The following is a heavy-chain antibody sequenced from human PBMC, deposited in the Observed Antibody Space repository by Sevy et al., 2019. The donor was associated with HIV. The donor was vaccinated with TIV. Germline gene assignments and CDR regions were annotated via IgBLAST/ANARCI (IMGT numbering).Heavy chain of an antibody. CDR1: GGIFRRNA. V-gene: IGHV1-69*13. CDR2: IIAVFGTT. J-gene: IGHJ4*01. Sequence: ASVKVSCKASGGIFRRNAISWVRQAPGQGLEWMGGIIAVFGTTNYAQKFQGRVTVTADESSRTDHMEMSSLRSEDTALYYWARDKYYYVSGSFDYWGQGTQVTVSS. D-gene: IGHD3-10*01. CDR3: ARDKYYYVSGSFDY.